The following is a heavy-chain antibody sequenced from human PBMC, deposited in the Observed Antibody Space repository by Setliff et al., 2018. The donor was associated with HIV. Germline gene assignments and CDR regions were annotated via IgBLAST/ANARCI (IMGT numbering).Heavy chain of an antibody. CDR2: IHTTGST. CDR3: AKRTFGSGRLDP. Sequence: SETLSLPCSVSGDSISSGSYYWSWIRLPAGKGLEWIGQIHTTGSTNYNPSLKSRVTISMDTSKNQFSLNLNSVTATDTAVYYCAKRTFGSGRLDPWGQGTLVTVSS. J-gene: IGHJ5*02. V-gene: IGHV4-61*09. CDR1: GDSISSGSYY. D-gene: IGHD3-16*01.